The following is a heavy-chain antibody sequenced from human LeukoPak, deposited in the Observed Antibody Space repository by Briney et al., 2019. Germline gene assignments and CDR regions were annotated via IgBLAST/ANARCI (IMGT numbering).Heavy chain of an antibody. V-gene: IGHV3-7*01. CDR1: GFTFSSYW. CDR2: IKQDGSEK. Sequence: PGGSLRLSCAASGFTFSSYWMSWVRQAPGKGLEWVANIKQDGSEKYYVDSVKGRFTISRDNAKNSLYLQMNSLRAEDTAVYYCAREAPYYYGSESYFGHDAFDIWGQGTMVTVSS. J-gene: IGHJ3*02. D-gene: IGHD3-10*01. CDR3: AREAPYYYGSESYFGHDAFDI.